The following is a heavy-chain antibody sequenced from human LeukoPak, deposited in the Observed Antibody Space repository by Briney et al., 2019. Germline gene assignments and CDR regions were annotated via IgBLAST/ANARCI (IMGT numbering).Heavy chain of an antibody. V-gene: IGHV4-39*01. J-gene: IGHJ3*01. CDR2: MHFMGGT. CDR1: GGSISITNYY. D-gene: IGHD3/OR15-3a*01. CDR3: ARQETDWESDPFDL. Sequence: PSETLSLTCTVSGGSISITNYYWGWIRQPPGKGLEWIGSMHFMGGTFHNPSLKRRVTTSVDTSKNQFSLKLTSVTAADTAVYYCARQETDWESDPFDLWGQGTTVTSST.